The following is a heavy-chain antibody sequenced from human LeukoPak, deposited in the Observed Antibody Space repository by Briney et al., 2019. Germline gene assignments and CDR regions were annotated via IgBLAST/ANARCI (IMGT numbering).Heavy chain of an antibody. CDR2: ISSGGDII. D-gene: IGHD6-19*01. CDR1: GFTFTDHY. V-gene: IGHV3-11*01. J-gene: IGHJ4*02. Sequence: PGGSLRLSCAASGFTFTDHYMSWVRQAPGKGLEWVSYISSGGDIIYYADSVKGRFTISRDNAKNSLFLQMNSLRAEDTAVYYCTSGRAVATPYWGQGTLVTVSS. CDR3: TSGRAVATPY.